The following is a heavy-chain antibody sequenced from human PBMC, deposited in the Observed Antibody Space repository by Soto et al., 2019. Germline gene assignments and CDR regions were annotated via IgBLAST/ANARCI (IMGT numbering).Heavy chain of an antibody. D-gene: IGHD1-7*01. J-gene: IGHJ5*02. CDR3: ARDPRELELNYNWFDP. CDR1: GGTFSSYA. V-gene: IGHV1-69*13. Sequence: ASVKVSCKASGGTFSSYAISWVRQAPGQGLEWMGGIIPIFGTANYAQKFQGRVTITADESTSTAYMELSSLRSEDTAVYYCARDPRELELNYNWFDPWGQGTLVTVSS. CDR2: IIPIFGTA.